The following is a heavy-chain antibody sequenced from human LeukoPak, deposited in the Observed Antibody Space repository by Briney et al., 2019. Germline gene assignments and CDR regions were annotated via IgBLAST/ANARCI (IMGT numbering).Heavy chain of an antibody. J-gene: IGHJ4*02. CDR3: ASGYYDILTGYYNY. Sequence: PGGSLRLSCVVSGFSLSDYYMTWIRQAPGKGLEWVSYIINSGSHTEYADSVKGRFTISRDNAKNSLYLQLNSLSAEDTALYYCASGYYDILTGYYNYWGQGTLVTVSS. V-gene: IGHV3-11*03. CDR2: IINSGSHT. CDR1: GFSLSDYY. D-gene: IGHD3-9*01.